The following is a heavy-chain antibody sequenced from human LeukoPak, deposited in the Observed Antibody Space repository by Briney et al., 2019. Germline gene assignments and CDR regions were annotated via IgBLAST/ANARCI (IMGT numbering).Heavy chain of an antibody. CDR2: INPNSGGT. V-gene: IGHV1-2*02. CDR1: GYTFTGYY. D-gene: IGHD2-2*01. J-gene: IGHJ4*02. Sequence: ASVKVSCKASGYTFTGYYMHWVRQAPGQGLEWMGWINPNSGGTNYAQKFQGRVTMTRDTSISTAYMELSRLGSDDTAVYYCAREDCSSTSCHGGFDYWGQGTLVTVSS. CDR3: AREDCSSTSCHGGFDY.